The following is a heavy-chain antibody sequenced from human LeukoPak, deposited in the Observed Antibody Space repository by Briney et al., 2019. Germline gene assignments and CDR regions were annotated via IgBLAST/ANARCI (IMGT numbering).Heavy chain of an antibody. V-gene: IGHV4-59*08. D-gene: IGHD3-10*01. Sequence: PSETLSLTCTVSGGSISSYYWSWIRQPPGKGLEWIGYIYYSGSTNYNPSLKSRVTISVDTSKNQFSLRLNSVTAADTAVYFCASYGSGSYWRDAFDIWGQGTMVTVSS. CDR1: GGSISSYY. CDR2: IYYSGST. J-gene: IGHJ3*02. CDR3: ASYGSGSYWRDAFDI.